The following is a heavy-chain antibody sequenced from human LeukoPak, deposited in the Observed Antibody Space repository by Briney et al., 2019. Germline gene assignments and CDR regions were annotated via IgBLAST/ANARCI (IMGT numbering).Heavy chain of an antibody. V-gene: IGHV1-69*06. CDR1: GGTFSSYA. CDR3: ATLPPYYYGSGSSPDY. J-gene: IGHJ4*02. CDR2: IIPIFGTA. Sequence: VASVKVSCKASGGTFSSYAISWVRQAPGQGLEWMGGIIPIFGTANYAQKFQGRVTITADRSTSTAYMELSSLRSEDTAVYYCATLPPYYYGSGSSPDYWGQGTLVTVSS. D-gene: IGHD3-10*01.